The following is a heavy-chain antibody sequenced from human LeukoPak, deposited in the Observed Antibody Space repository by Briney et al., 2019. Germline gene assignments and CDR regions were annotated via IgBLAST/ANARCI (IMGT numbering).Heavy chain of an antibody. CDR1: GSTFSYYT. Sequence: GGSLRLSCAASGSTFSYYTMQWVRQAPGKGLEWVATISFDGNDIYYADSVKGRFTISRDNSKNTPYLQLNSLRVDDTAVYYCATHITYGGPWGQGTLVAVSS. V-gene: IGHV3-30*04. CDR3: ATHITYGGP. CDR2: ISFDGNDI. D-gene: IGHD3-10*01. J-gene: IGHJ5*02.